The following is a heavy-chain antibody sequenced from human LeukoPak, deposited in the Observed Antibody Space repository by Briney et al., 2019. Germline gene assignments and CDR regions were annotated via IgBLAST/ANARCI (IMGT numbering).Heavy chain of an antibody. CDR2: ISSSSSYI. Sequence: GGSLRLSCAASGFIFSSYAMSWVRQAPGKGLEWVSSISSSSSYIYYADSVKGRFTISRDNAKNSLYLQMNSLRAEDTAVYYCARDLGSPGYYYDSSGYAFDIWGQGTMVTVSS. CDR1: GFIFSSYA. V-gene: IGHV3-21*01. J-gene: IGHJ3*02. CDR3: ARDLGSPGYYYDSSGYAFDI. D-gene: IGHD3-22*01.